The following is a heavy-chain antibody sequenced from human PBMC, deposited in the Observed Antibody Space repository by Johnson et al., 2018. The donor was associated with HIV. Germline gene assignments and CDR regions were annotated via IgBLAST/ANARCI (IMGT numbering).Heavy chain of an antibody. D-gene: IGHD3-16*01. CDR1: GFTFSSYA. Sequence: QVQLVESGGGVVQPGRSLRPSCAAPGFTFSSYAMHWVRQAPGKGLEWVAVISYDGSEKYYADSVKGRFTISRDSSKNTLYLQVNSLRAEDTAVYYCARGSRYTHDNDDVYLLHAFDIWGQGTMVTVSS. V-gene: IGHV3-30*04. CDR2: ISYDGSEK. J-gene: IGHJ3*02. CDR3: ARGSRYTHDNDDVYLLHAFDI.